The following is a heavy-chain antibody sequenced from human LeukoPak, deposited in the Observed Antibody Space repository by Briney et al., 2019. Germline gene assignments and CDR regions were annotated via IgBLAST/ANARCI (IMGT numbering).Heavy chain of an antibody. CDR1: GFTFSSYA. CDR3: ARDSLPYDSSGYMDY. J-gene: IGHJ4*02. CDR2: ISYDGSNK. V-gene: IGHV3-30-3*01. D-gene: IGHD3-22*01. Sequence: GGTLRLSCAASGFTFSSYAMQWGRQAPGKGVEGVAVISYDGSNKSYADSVKGRFTISRDNSKNTLYLQINSLRAEDTAVYYCARDSLPYDSSGYMDYWGQGTLVTVSS.